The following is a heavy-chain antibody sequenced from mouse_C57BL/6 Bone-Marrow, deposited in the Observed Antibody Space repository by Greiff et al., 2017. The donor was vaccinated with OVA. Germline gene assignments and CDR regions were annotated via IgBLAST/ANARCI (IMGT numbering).Heavy chain of an antibody. CDR1: GYTFTSYW. V-gene: IGHV1-64*01. D-gene: IGHD2-4*01. Sequence: QVQLQQPGAELVKPGASVKLSCKAPGYTFTSYWMHWVKQRPGQGLEWIGMIHPNSGSTNYNEKFKSKATLTVDQSSSTAYRQLSSLTSEDSAVYYCAREGTYDYGWYFDVWGTGTTVTVSS. CDR3: AREGTYDYGWYFDV. J-gene: IGHJ1*03. CDR2: IHPNSGST.